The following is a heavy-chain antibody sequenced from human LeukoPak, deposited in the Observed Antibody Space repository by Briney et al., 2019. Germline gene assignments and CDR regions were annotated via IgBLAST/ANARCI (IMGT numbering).Heavy chain of an antibody. J-gene: IGHJ1*01. D-gene: IGHD6-19*01. CDR1: GFTFSSYG. Sequence: QSGGSLRLSCAASGFTFSSYGRSWGRQAPGKRLECVSAISGGGASTYYAGSVKGRFTISRDNSKNTLYLQMNSLRAEDTAVYYCARALTSITVAVDGAEYFQHWGQGTLVTVSS. V-gene: IGHV3-23*01. CDR2: ISGGGAST. CDR3: ARALTSITVAVDGAEYFQH.